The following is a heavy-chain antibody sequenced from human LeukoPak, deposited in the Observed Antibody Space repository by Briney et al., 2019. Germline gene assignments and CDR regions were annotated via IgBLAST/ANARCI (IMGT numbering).Heavy chain of an antibody. J-gene: IGHJ4*02. CDR1: GDSVSSNSAA. Sequence: SQTLSLTCAISGDSVSSNSAAWSWIRQSPSRGLEWLGRTYYKSKWYNEYAVSVKSRITINPDTAKNQFSLKLSSLTAADTAMYYCARGGGTYGADFDYWGQGTLVTVSS. CDR3: ARGGGTYGADFDY. CDR2: TYYKSKWYN. D-gene: IGHD4/OR15-4a*01. V-gene: IGHV6-1*01.